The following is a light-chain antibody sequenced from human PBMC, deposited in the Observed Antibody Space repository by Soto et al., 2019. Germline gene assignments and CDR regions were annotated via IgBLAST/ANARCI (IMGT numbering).Light chain of an antibody. Sequence: DIQMTQSPATLSESAGDRATITCRASQTINNYLAWYQQKPGQAPKLLIYDASRIASGVPSRFSGSGSGTEFTLTISSLQPDDFATYYCQKYNSSPWTFGQGTKVDIK. V-gene: IGKV1-5*01. J-gene: IGKJ1*01. CDR3: QKYNSSPWT. CDR1: QTINNY. CDR2: DAS.